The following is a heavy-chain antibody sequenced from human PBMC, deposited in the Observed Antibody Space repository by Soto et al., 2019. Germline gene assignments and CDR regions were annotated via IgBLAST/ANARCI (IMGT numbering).Heavy chain of an antibody. V-gene: IGHV1-69*01. CDR2: IIPIFGTA. CDR3: ARVARY. Sequence: QVQLVQSGAAVKKPGSSVKVSCKASGGTFSSYAISWVRQAPGQGLEWMGGIIPIFGTANYAQKVQGRVTNTADESTSTDYMELSSLRSDDRAVFFCARVARYWGQGTLVTVSS. CDR1: GGTFSSYA. J-gene: IGHJ4*02.